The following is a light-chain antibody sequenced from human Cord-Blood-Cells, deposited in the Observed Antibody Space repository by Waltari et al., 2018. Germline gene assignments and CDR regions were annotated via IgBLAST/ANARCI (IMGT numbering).Light chain of an antibody. CDR3: SSYTSSSTLV. CDR1: SSDVGGYNY. Sequence: LTQPASVSGSPGQSITISCTGTSSDVGGYNYVSWYQQHPGKAPKLMIYDVSNRPSGVSNRFSGSKSGNTASLTISGLQAEDEADYYCSSYTSSSTLVFGTGTKVTVL. V-gene: IGLV2-14*01. CDR2: DVS. J-gene: IGLJ1*01.